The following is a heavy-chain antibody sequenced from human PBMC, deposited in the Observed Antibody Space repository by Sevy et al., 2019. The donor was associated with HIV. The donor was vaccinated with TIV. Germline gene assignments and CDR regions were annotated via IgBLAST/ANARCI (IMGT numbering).Heavy chain of an antibody. D-gene: IGHD3-10*01. CDR3: ARTTTRGALYYFDY. Sequence: GGSLRLSCAASGFTFSSYGMHWVRQAPGKGLEWVAVISYDGSNKYYADSVKGRFTISRDNSKNTLYLQMNSLRAEDTAVYYCARTTTRGALYYFDYWGQGTLVTVSS. CDR2: ISYDGSNK. J-gene: IGHJ4*02. V-gene: IGHV3-30*03. CDR1: GFTFSSYG.